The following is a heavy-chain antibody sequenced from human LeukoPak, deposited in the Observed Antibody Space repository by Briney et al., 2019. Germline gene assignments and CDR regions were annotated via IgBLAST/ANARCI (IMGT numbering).Heavy chain of an antibody. V-gene: IGHV1-18*01. D-gene: IGHD3-9*01. CDR2: ISAYNGNT. CDR1: GGTFSSYA. CDR3: VAELVFDY. J-gene: IGHJ4*02. Sequence: ASVKVSCKASGGTFSSYAISWARQAPGQGLEWMGWISAYNGNTNYAQKLQGRVTMTTDTSTSTAYMELRSLRSDDTAVYYCVAELVFDYWGQGTLVTVSS.